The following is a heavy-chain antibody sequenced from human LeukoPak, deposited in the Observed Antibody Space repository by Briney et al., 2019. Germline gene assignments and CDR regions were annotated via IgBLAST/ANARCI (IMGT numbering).Heavy chain of an antibody. CDR2: ISSGATT. J-gene: IGHJ4*02. D-gene: IGHD3-22*01. V-gene: IGHV3-48*03. CDR3: WAYDSSGYYSENYFEY. CDR1: GLTFSSYE. Sequence: GGSLRLSCAASGLTFSSYEINWVRQAPGKGLEWISYISSGATTYYADHVKGRFTTFRDNAKNSLFLQMSSLSAEDTAVYYCWAYDSSGYYSENYFEYWGQGTLVTVSS.